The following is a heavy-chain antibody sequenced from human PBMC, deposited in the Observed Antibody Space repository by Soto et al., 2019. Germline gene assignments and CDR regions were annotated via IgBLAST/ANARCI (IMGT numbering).Heavy chain of an antibody. CDR1: GGSTNESY. J-gene: IGHJ4*01. V-gene: IGHV4-59*01. Sequence: SDTLSLTCSVSGGSTNESYWFWTRQPPRKGLEWIAYGLRPDYTGYNPSLRNRVTISSDTSKNQFSLRLISVTAADTAVYYCVAGPDRAKSAYWGQGTLVTVSS. CDR3: VAGPDRAKSAY. CDR2: GLRPDYT.